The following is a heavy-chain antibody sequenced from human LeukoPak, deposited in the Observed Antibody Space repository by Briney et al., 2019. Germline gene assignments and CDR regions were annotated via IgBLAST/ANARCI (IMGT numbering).Heavy chain of an antibody. CDR1: GGPISSYY. CDR2: IYTSGST. D-gene: IGHD6-19*01. CDR3: AGPVAGYYYMDV. J-gene: IGHJ6*03. Sequence: SETLSLTRTVSGGPISSYYWSWIRQPAGKGLEWIGRIYTSGSTNYNPSLKSRVTMSVDTSKNQFSLKLSSVTATDTAVYYCAGPVAGYYYMDVWGKGTTVTVSS. V-gene: IGHV4-4*07.